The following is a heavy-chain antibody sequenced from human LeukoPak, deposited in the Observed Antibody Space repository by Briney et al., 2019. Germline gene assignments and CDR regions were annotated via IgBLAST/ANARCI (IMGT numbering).Heavy chain of an antibody. CDR2: IDSDGSGA. CDR1: GFTFSTYW. J-gene: IGHJ4*02. CDR3: VKWTGYGMY. V-gene: IGHV3-74*01. Sequence: GGSLRLSCAASGFTFSTYWMHWVRQAPGMGLVWVSRIDSDGSGASYADSVKGRFTISRDNAKNTLYLQMNSLRVEDTAVYYCVKWTGYGMYWGQGALVTVSS. D-gene: IGHD3/OR15-3a*01.